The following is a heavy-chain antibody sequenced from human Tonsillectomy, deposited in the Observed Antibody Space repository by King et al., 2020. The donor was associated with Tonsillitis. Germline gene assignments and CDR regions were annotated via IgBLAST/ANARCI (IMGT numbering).Heavy chain of an antibody. Sequence: VQLVESGGGLIQPGGSLRLSCAASGFIVSSNYMSWVRQAPGKGLEWVSIIYSGGSTYYADSVKGRFTISRDNSQNTVYLQMNSLRAEDTAVYYCVMVDPTYYYGVDVWGQGTTVTVSS. CDR3: VMVDPTYYYGVDV. V-gene: IGHV3-53*01. J-gene: IGHJ6*02. CDR2: IYSGGST. D-gene: IGHD2-15*01. CDR1: GFIVSSNY.